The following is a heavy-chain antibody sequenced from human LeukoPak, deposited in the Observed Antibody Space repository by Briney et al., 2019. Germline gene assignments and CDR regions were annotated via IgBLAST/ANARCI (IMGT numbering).Heavy chain of an antibody. CDR2: FDPEDGET. V-gene: IGHV1-24*01. Sequence: GASVKVSCKVSGYTLNELSMHWVRQAPGKGLEWMGGFDPEDGETIYAQKFQGRVTMTEDTSTDTAYMELSSLRSDDTAVYYCARGGGVGAILKNWFDPWGQGTLVTVSS. CDR3: ARGGGVGAILKNWFDP. CDR1: GYTLNELS. D-gene: IGHD1-26*01. J-gene: IGHJ5*02.